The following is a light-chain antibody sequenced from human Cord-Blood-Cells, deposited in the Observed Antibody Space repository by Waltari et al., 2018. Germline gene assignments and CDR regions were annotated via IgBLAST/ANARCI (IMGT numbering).Light chain of an antibody. CDR1: SSPSGGYNY. CDR3: SSYTSSSTLYV. CDR2: DVS. Sequence: QSALNHLPPVSGSPGRSITPSRPGTSSPSGGYNYASWYQQHPGKAPKLMIYDVSNRPSVVSNRFSGSKSGNTASLTISGLQTEDEADYYCSSYTSSSTLYVFGTGTKVTVL. J-gene: IGLJ1*01. V-gene: IGLV2-14*01.